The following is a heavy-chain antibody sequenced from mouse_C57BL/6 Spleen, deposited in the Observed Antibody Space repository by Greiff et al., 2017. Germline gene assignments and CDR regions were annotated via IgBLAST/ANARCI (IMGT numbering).Heavy chain of an antibody. Sequence: DVKLVESGGGLVKPGGSLKLSCAASGFTFSDYGMHWVRQAPEKGLEWVAYISSGSSTIYYEDSVKGRFTISRDNAKNTLFLQMTSLRSEDTAMXYCARRYYACSPYWYSDVWGTGTTVTVSS. V-gene: IGHV5-17*01. CDR3: ARRYYACSPYWYSDV. J-gene: IGHJ1*03. CDR1: GFTFSDYG. CDR2: ISSGSSTI. D-gene: IGHD1-1*01.